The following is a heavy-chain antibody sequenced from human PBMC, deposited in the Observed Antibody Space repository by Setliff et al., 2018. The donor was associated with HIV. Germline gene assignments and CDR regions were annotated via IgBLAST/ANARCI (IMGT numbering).Heavy chain of an antibody. CDR2: VSSDGSSK. J-gene: IGHJ4*02. V-gene: IGHV3-74*01. CDR3: HSGYDTEEQSYFDY. Sequence: GGSLRLSCAASGFTFSNFYMSWVRQAPGKGLVWVSRVSSDGSSKTYADSVKDRFTISRDNAKNTLYLQMNSLRAEDTGVYYCHSGYDTEEQSYFDYWGQGTLVTVSS. D-gene: IGHD5-12*01. CDR1: GFTFSNFY.